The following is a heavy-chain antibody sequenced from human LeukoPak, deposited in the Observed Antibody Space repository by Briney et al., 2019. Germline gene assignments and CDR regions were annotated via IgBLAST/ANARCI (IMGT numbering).Heavy chain of an antibody. V-gene: IGHV4-4*07. CDR3: ARGPSVTMVRGVIRPFDY. CDR1: GGSISSYY. J-gene: IGHJ4*02. D-gene: IGHD3-10*01. Sequence: SETLSLTCTVSGGSISSYYWSWIRQPAGKGLEWIGCIYTSGSTNYNPSLKSRVTISVDTSKNQFSLKLSSVTAADTAVYYCARGPSVTMVRGVIRPFDYWGQGTLVTVSS. CDR2: IYTSGST.